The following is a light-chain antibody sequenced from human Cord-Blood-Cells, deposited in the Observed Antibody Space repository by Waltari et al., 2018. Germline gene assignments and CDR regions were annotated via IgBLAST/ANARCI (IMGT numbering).Light chain of an antibody. V-gene: IGLV2-14*03. CDR2: DVS. CDR3: SSYTSSSTWV. Sequence: QSALTQPASVSGSPGQSITISCTGTSSDVGGYKYVSWYQQHPGKAPKLMIYDVSNRPSGVSNCFSGSKSGNTASLTISGLQAEDEADYYCSSYTSSSTWVFGGGTKLTVL. CDR1: SSDVGGYKY. J-gene: IGLJ3*02.